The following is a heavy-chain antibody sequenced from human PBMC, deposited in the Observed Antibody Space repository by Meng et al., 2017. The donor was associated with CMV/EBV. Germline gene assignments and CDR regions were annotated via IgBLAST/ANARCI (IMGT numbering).Heavy chain of an antibody. V-gene: IGHV3-21*01. CDR1: SYS. CDR3: ARDQYYYDSSGSDYGYAFDI. D-gene: IGHD3-22*01. CDR2: ISSSSSYI. Sequence: SYSMNWVRQAPGKGLEWVSSISSSSSYIYYADSVKGRFTISRDNAKNSLYLQMNSLRAEDTAVYYCARDQYYYDSSGSDYGYAFDIWGQGTMVTVSS. J-gene: IGHJ3*02.